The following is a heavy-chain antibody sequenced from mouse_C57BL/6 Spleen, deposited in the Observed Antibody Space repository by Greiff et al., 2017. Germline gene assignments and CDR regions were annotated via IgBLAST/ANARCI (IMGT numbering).Heavy chain of an antibody. CDR2: INPGSGGT. CDR3: ARHRDCNYVWDYFDY. Sequence: QVQLQQSGAELVRPGTSVKVSCKASGYAFTNYLIEWVKQRPGQGLEWIGVINPGSGGTNYNEKFKGKATLTADKSSSTAYMQLSSLTSEDSAVYFCARHRDCNYVWDYFDYWGQGTTLTVSS. D-gene: IGHD2-1*01. V-gene: IGHV1-54*01. CDR1: GYAFTNYL. J-gene: IGHJ2*01.